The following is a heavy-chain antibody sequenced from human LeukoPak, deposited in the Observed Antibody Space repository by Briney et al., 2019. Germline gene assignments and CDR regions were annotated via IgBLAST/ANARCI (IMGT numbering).Heavy chain of an antibody. V-gene: IGHV3-7*01. CDR1: GFAFSNSW. CDR3: ARGTPMGSF. CDR2: IKGDGSER. Sequence: PGGSLRLSCAASGFAFSNSWMHWVRQAPGKGLEWLANIKGDGSERHYLGSVKGRVTVSRDNAKNSLFLQMNSLRVEDTAMYYCARGTPMGSFWGQGTLVTVSS. D-gene: IGHD2-2*01. J-gene: IGHJ4*02.